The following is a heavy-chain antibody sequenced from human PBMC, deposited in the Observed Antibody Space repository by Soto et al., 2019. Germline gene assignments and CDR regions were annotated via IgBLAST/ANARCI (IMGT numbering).Heavy chain of an antibody. J-gene: IGHJ4*02. D-gene: IGHD6-19*01. V-gene: IGHV4-34*01. Sequence: SETLSLTCAVYGGSFSGYYWSWIRQPPGKGLEWIGEINHSGSTNYNPSLKSRVTISVDTSKNQFSLKLSSVTAADTAVYYCARGVTDSHGWYQFDYWGQGALVT. CDR1: GGSFSGYY. CDR2: INHSGST. CDR3: ARGVTDSHGWYQFDY.